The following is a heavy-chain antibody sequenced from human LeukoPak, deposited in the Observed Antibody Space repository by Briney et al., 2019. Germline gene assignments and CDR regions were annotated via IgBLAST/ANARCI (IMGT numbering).Heavy chain of an antibody. CDR1: GYTFTSYG. J-gene: IGHJ6*02. CDR2: ISAYNGNT. Sequence: ASVKVSCKASGYTFTSYGISWVRQAPGQGLEWMGWISAYNGNTNYAQKLQGRVTMTTDTSTSTAYMELRSLRSDDTAVYYCARDPYYYGSGSYYMGYCYYGMDVWGQGTTVTVSS. V-gene: IGHV1-18*01. CDR3: ARDPYYYGSGSYYMGYCYYGMDV. D-gene: IGHD3-10*01.